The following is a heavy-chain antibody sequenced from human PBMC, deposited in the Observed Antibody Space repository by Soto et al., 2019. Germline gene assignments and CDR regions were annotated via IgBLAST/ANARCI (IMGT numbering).Heavy chain of an antibody. D-gene: IGHD6-6*01. Sequence: EVQLVESGGGLVQPGGSLRVSCAASGFTFSSYAMNWVRQAPGKGLEWVSYISSSGSTIYYADSVKGRFTTSRDNAKNSLYLQMSSLRAEDTAVYYCAKAVLSGYYYYGMDVWGQGTTVTVSS. CDR2: ISSSGSTI. CDR3: AKAVLSGYYYYGMDV. CDR1: GFTFSSYA. V-gene: IGHV3-48*03. J-gene: IGHJ6*02.